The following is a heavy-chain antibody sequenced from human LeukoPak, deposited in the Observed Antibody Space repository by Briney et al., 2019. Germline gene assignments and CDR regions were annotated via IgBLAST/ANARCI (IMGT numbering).Heavy chain of an antibody. CDR3: AGGIAVAGY. D-gene: IGHD6-19*01. CDR1: GYSISSGYY. V-gene: IGHV4-38-2*01. J-gene: IGHJ4*02. CDR2: IYHSGST. Sequence: SEPRSLTSAGSGYSISSGYYWGWIRQPPGKGLEWIGSIYHSGSTYYNPSLKSRVTISVDTSKNQFSLKLSSVTAADTAVYYCAGGIAVAGYWGQGTLVTVSS.